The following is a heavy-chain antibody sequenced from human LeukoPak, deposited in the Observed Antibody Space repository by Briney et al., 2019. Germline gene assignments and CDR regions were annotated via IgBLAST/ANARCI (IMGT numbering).Heavy chain of an antibody. Sequence: SETLSLTCAVYGGSFSGYYWSWLRQPPGKGLEWIGEINHSGSTNYNPSLKSRVTISVDTSKNQFSLKLSSVTAADTAVYYCARGPRIAARRYAFDIWGQGTMVTVSS. V-gene: IGHV4-34*01. CDR3: ARGPRIAARRYAFDI. J-gene: IGHJ3*02. D-gene: IGHD6-6*01. CDR1: GGSFSGYY. CDR2: INHSGST.